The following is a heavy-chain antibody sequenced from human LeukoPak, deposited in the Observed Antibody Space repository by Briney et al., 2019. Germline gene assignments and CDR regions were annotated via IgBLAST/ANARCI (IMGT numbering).Heavy chain of an antibody. D-gene: IGHD6-13*01. V-gene: IGHV4-4*07. Sequence: SETLSLTCTVSGGSISSYYWSWIRQPAGKGLEWIGRIYTSGSTYHNPSLKSRVTISVDTSKNQFSLKLSSVTAADTAVYYCARDLAAAGLYYFDYWGQGTLVTVSS. CDR2: IYTSGST. CDR1: GGSISSYY. J-gene: IGHJ4*02. CDR3: ARDLAAAGLYYFDY.